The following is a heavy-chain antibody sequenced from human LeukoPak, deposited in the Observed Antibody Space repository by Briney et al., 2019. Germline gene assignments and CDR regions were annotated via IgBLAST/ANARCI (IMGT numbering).Heavy chain of an antibody. V-gene: IGHV4-59*12. CDR2: IHYSGST. CDR3: ARSRGGYGDYGSWFDP. CDR1: GGSIGSFF. D-gene: IGHD3-16*01. J-gene: IGHJ5*02. Sequence: SETLSLTCTVSGGSIGSFFWSWIRQPPGKALEWIGSIHYSGSTKYNPSLKSRVTISVDTSENQFSLTLNSVTAADTAVYYCARSRGGYGDYGSWFDPWGQGILVTVSS.